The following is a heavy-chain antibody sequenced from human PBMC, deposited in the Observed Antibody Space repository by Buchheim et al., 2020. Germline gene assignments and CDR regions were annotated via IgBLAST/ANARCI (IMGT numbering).Heavy chain of an antibody. J-gene: IGHJ6*02. Sequence: EVQLVESGGGLVQHGGSLRLSCADSGFTFSSYDMQWVRQVSGKGLEWDSAVGMAGDTHYSGSVRGRFTISRVHAKNSVYLQMNNLRAGDTAVYYCARDPSGRGMDVWGQGTT. CDR1: GFTFSSYD. CDR2: VGMAGDT. V-gene: IGHV3-13*04. CDR3: ARDPSGRGMDV.